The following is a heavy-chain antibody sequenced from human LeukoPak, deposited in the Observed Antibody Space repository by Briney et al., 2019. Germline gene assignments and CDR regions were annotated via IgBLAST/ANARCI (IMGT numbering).Heavy chain of an antibody. J-gene: IGHJ3*02. CDR3: AKASSRSFSSGYYGNAFDI. CDR1: GFTFSSYA. Sequence: PGGSLRLSCAASGFTFSSYAMHWVRQAPGKGLEWVSGISWASGSIGYADSVKGRFTISRDNAKNSLYLQKNSLRAEDMALYYCAKASSRSFSSGYYGNAFDIWGQGTMVTVSS. V-gene: IGHV3-9*03. CDR2: ISWASGSI. D-gene: IGHD6-19*01.